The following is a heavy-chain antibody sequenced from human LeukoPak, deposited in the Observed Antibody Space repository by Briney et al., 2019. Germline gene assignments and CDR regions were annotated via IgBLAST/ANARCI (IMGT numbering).Heavy chain of an antibody. CDR2: IYDTGTT. J-gene: IGHJ4*02. CDR3: AGIWYSSGYYFDY. D-gene: IGHD6-19*01. CDR1: GDSISSHY. Sequence: SETLSLTCTVSGDSISSHYWSWIRQPPGKGLEWIAYIYDTGTTVSNPSLKSRVSMSLDRSKNEFSLQLTSVTAADMAVYYCAGIWYSSGYYFDYWGQGTLVTVSS. V-gene: IGHV4-59*11.